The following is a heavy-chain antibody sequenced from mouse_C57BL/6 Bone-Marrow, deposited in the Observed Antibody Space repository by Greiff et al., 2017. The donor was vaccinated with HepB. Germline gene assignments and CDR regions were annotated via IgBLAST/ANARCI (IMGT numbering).Heavy chain of an antibody. CDR2: IDPSDSYT. V-gene: IGHV1-50*01. Sequence: QVQLQQPGAELVKPGASVKLSCKASGYTFTSYWMQWVKQRPGQGLEWIGEIDPSDSYTNYNQEFKGKATLTVDTSSSTAYMQLSSLTSEDSAVYYCARGSYYYGSSWFAYWGQGTLVTVSA. CDR1: GYTFTSYW. CDR3: ARGSYYYGSSWFAY. J-gene: IGHJ3*01. D-gene: IGHD1-1*01.